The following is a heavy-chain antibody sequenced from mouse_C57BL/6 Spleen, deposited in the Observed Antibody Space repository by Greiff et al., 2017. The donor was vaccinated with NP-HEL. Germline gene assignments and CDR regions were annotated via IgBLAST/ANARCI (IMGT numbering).Heavy chain of an antibody. D-gene: IGHD1-1*01. CDR1: GFSLTSYG. Sequence: QVQLQQSGPGLVQPSQSLSITCTVSGFSLTSYGVHWVRQSPGKGLEWLGVIWSGGSTDYNAAFISRLSISKDNSTSQVFFKMNSLQADDAAIYYCARSDSSLYFDVWGTGTTVTVSS. V-gene: IGHV2-2*01. CDR2: IWSGGST. J-gene: IGHJ1*03. CDR3: ARSDSSLYFDV.